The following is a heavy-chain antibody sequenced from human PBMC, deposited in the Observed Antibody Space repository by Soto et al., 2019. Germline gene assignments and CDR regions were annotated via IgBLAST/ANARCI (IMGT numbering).Heavy chain of an antibody. CDR1: GGSISSGGYY. CDR3: ARDQIVGATNFFDY. V-gene: IGHV4-31*03. Sequence: QVQLQESGPGLVKPSQTLSLTCTVSGGSISSGGYYWSWIRQHPGKGLEWIGYIYYSGSTYYNPSLKRRVTISVDTSKNQFSLKLSSVTAADTAVYYCARDQIVGATNFFDYWGQGTLVTVSS. CDR2: IYYSGST. J-gene: IGHJ4*02. D-gene: IGHD1-26*01.